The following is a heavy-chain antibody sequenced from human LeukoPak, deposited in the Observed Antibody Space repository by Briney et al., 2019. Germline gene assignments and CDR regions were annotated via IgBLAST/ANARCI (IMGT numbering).Heavy chain of an antibody. CDR1: GGTFSSYA. D-gene: IGHD5-24*01. CDR3: ARGRWLQPWGYFDY. Sequence: ASVKVSCKASGGTFSSYAISWVRQAPGQGLEWMGGIIPIFGTANYAQKFQGRVTITTGESTSTAYMELSSLRSEDTAVYYCARGRWLQPWGYFDYWGQGTLVTVSS. CDR2: IIPIFGTA. J-gene: IGHJ4*02. V-gene: IGHV1-69*05.